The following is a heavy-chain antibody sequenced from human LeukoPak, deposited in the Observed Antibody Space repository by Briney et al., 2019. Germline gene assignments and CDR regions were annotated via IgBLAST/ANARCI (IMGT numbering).Heavy chain of an antibody. V-gene: IGHV1-18*01. CDR3: ARVVVVAATRAPRWFDP. Sequence: ASVKVSCKASGYTFTSYGISWVRQAPGQGLEWMGWISAYNGNTSYAQKLQGRVTMTTDTSTSTAYMELRSLRSDDTAVYYCARVVVVAATRAPRWFDPWGQGTLVTVSS. CDR1: GYTFTSYG. D-gene: IGHD2-15*01. J-gene: IGHJ5*02. CDR2: ISAYNGNT.